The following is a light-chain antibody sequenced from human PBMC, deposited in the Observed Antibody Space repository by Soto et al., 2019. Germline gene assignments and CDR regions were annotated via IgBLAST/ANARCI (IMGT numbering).Light chain of an antibody. J-gene: IGLJ3*02. CDR1: SSDVGGYNY. Sequence: QSALTQPASVSGSPGQSITISCTGTSSDVGGYNYVSWYQQHPGKAPKLMIYEVSNRPSGVSNLFSGSKSGNTASLTISGLHAEDEADYYCSSYTSSSTRVFGGGTKLTVL. CDR3: SSYTSSSTRV. CDR2: EVS. V-gene: IGLV2-14*01.